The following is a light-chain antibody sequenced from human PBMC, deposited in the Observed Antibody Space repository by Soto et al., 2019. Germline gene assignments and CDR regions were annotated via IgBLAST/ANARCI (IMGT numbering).Light chain of an antibody. V-gene: IGLV2-14*03. J-gene: IGLJ1*01. CDR2: DVS. CDR3: SSYTSRNTYV. Sequence: QSALTQPASVSGSPGQSVTISCTGSSSDVGAFNYVSWYQQHPGKALKLMVYDVSDRPSGVSNRFSGSKSGNTASLTISGLQAEDEADSYCSSYTSRNTYVFGAGTKLTVL. CDR1: SSDVGAFNY.